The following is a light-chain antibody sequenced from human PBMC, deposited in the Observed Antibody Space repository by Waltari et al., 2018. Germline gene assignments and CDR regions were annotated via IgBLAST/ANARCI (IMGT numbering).Light chain of an antibody. J-gene: IGLJ3*02. V-gene: IGLV2-8*01. Sequence: QSALTQLPSASGSPGQSVTMSCTGTSSDVGGDNYVSWYHTHPGKAPKLLIYQVSKRPSGVPDRFSGSKSGNTASLTVSGLQAEDEAEYFCTSHAGTNSVFGGGTKLTVL. CDR1: SSDVGGDNY. CDR3: TSHAGTNSV. CDR2: QVS.